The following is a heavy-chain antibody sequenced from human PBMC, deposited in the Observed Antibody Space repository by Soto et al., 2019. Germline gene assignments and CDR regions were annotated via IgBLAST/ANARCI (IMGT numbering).Heavy chain of an antibody. Sequence: GGYLRLSCAASGFTFSSYSMNWVRQAPGKGLEWVSYISSSSSTIYYADSVKGRFTISRDNAKNSLYLQMNSLRAEDTAVYYCARATIASASTGDYYYYMDVCGKGTTVTVS. CDR1: GFTFSSYS. CDR3: ARATIASASTGDYYYYMDV. V-gene: IGHV3-48*01. CDR2: ISSSSSTI. J-gene: IGHJ6*03. D-gene: IGHD6-13*01.